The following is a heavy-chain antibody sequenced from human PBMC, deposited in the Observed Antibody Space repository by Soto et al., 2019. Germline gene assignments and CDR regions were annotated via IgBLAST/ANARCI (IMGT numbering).Heavy chain of an antibody. V-gene: IGHV1-24*01. J-gene: IGHJ3*02. D-gene: IGHD2-8*01. CDR1: GYTLTELS. CDR3: ATESLRQWDAFDI. Sequence: ASVKVSCKVSGYTLTELSMHWVRQAPGKGLEWMGGFDPEDGETIYAQKFQGRVTMTKDTSTDTAYMELSSLRSEDTAVYYCATESLRQWDAFDIWGQGTMVTVSS. CDR2: FDPEDGET.